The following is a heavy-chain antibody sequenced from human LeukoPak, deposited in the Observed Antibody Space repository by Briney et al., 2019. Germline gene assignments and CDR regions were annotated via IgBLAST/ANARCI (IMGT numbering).Heavy chain of an antibody. CDR3: ARDRYSGSYPLDY. J-gene: IGHJ4*02. CDR1: GFTFSDYY. V-gene: IGHV3-11*01. CDR2: ISSSGSTI. D-gene: IGHD1-26*01. Sequence: TPGGSLRLSCAASGFTFSDYYMSWIRQAPGKGLEWVSYISSSGSTIYYADSVKGRFTISRDNAKNSLYLQMNSLRAEDTAVYYCARDRYSGSYPLDYWGQGILVTVSS.